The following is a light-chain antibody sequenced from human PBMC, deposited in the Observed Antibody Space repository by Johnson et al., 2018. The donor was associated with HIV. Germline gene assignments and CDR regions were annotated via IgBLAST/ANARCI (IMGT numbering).Light chain of an antibody. J-gene: IGLJ1*01. V-gene: IGLV1-51*01. CDR2: DNN. Sequence: VLTQPPSVSAAPGQKVTISCSGSSSNIGNNYVSWYQQLPGTAPKLLIYDNNKRPSGIPDRFSGSKSGTSATLGITGLQTGDEADYYCGTWDSSLSAGGVFGTGTKVTVL. CDR1: SSNIGNNY. CDR3: GTWDSSLSAGGV.